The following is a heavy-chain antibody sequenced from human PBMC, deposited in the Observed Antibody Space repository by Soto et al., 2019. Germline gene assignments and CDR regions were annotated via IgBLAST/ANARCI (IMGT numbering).Heavy chain of an antibody. Sequence: PSETLSLTCTVSGGSLSSYYWSWIRQPPGKGLEWIGYIYYSGSTNYNPSLKSRVTISVDTSKNQFSLKLSSVTAADTAVYYCARRWGYSYDFWGQGTLVTVSS. V-gene: IGHV4-59*08. CDR3: ARRWGYSYDF. D-gene: IGHD5-18*01. CDR2: IYYSGST. CDR1: GGSLSSYY. J-gene: IGHJ4*02.